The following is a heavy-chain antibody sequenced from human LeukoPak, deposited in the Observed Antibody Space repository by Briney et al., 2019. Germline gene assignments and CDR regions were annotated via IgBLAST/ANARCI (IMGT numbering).Heavy chain of an antibody. CDR3: AKAVTSPPYYYYGMDV. CDR2: ISWNSGSI. Sequence: SLRLSCAASGFTFDDYAMHWVRQAPGKGLEWVSGISWNSGSIGYADSVKGRFTISRDNAKNSLYLQMNSLRAEDTALYYCAKAVTSPPYYYYGMDVWGQGTTVTVSS. V-gene: IGHV3-9*01. CDR1: GFTFDDYA. J-gene: IGHJ6*02. D-gene: IGHD4-17*01.